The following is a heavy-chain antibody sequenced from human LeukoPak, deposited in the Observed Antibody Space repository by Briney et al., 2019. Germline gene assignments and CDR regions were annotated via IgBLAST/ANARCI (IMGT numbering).Heavy chain of an antibody. J-gene: IGHJ3*02. CDR2: IKSKIDGGTT. D-gene: IGHD6-19*01. CDR1: GFTFNNDW. CDR3: TTGGNVLVAGTRAFDI. Sequence: PGGSLRLSCAASGFTFNNDWMNWVRQAPGKGLEWVGRIKSKIDGGTTDYAAPVKGRFTISRDDSKNTLYLQMNSLKTEDTAVDYCTTGGNVLVAGTRAFDIWGQGTVVTVSS. V-gene: IGHV3-15*07.